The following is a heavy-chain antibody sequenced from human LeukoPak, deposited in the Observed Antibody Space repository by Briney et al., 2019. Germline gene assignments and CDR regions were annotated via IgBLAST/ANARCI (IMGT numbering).Heavy chain of an antibody. Sequence: GGSLRLSCAASGFSFNDYTMSWVRQAPGQGLEWVPSISSISTNIYYADSVKGRFTISRDNAKNSLYLQMNSLRADDTAVYYCARPLYGSGGSSFDYWGQGTLVTVSS. J-gene: IGHJ4*02. V-gene: IGHV3-21*01. D-gene: IGHD3-10*01. CDR2: ISSISTNI. CDR3: ARPLYGSGGSSFDY. CDR1: GFSFNDYT.